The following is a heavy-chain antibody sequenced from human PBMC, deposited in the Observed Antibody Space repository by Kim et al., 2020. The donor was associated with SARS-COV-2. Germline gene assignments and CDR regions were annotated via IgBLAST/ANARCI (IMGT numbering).Heavy chain of an antibody. V-gene: IGHV3-9*01. J-gene: IGHJ4*02. Sequence: VYADSVKGRLTLSREHAKNSLYLQMNSLTAEDTALYSCAGKKGGQNSFDYWGQGTLVTVSS. D-gene: IGHD3-16*01. CDR3: AGKKGGQNSFDY.